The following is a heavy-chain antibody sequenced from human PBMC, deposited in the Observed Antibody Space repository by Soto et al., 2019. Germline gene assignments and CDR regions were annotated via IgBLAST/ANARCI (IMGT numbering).Heavy chain of an antibody. Sequence: QAQLVQSGAEVKRPGASVKVSCRASKDTFNTYFIHWMRQAPGQGLDWVGLINPSDSYTEYAQRFQGRVTMTKDTSTSTVYMELSGLRSDDTAIYYGTRDGVLESGRNWFGPWGQGTLVIVSS. J-gene: IGHJ5*02. D-gene: IGHD3-3*01. CDR2: INPSDSYT. V-gene: IGHV1-46*02. CDR3: TRDGVLESGRNWFGP. CDR1: KDTFNTYF.